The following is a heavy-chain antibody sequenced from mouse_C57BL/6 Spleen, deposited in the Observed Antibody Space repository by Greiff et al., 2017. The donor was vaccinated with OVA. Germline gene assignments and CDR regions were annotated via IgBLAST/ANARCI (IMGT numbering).Heavy chain of an antibody. CDR2: ISGGGCNT. J-gene: IGHJ1*03. CDR3: ARQELGRENWYFDV. CDR1: LFTFILYT. Sequence: SLKLSFSSSLFTFILYTMSFFRHTPEKRLEWVATISGGGCNTYYPDSVKGRFTISRDNAKNTLYMQMSSLRSEDTALYYCARQELGRENWYFDVWGTGTTVTVSS. V-gene: IGHV5-9*01. D-gene: IGHD4-1*01.